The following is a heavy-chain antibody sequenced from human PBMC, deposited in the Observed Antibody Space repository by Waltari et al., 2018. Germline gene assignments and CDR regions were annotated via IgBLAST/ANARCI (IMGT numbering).Heavy chain of an antibody. D-gene: IGHD4-17*01. CDR1: GLTFSSYS. V-gene: IGHV3-21*01. CDR2: SSSSSSYI. Sequence: EVQLVESGGGLVKPGGSLRLSFAASGLTFSSYSMNWVRQAPGKGLEWVSSSSSSSSYIYYADSVKDRFTISRDNAKNSLYLQMNSLRAEDTAVYYCARDCYGDYYFDYWGQGTLVTVSS. J-gene: IGHJ4*02. CDR3: ARDCYGDYYFDY.